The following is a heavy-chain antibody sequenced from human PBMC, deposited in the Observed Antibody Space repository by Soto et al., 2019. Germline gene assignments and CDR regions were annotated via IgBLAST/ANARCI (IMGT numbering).Heavy chain of an antibody. CDR1: GFTFSSYA. J-gene: IGHJ4*02. V-gene: IGHV3-30-3*01. CDR2: ISYDGSNK. CDR3: AGEPRAIQLWLFAY. D-gene: IGHD5-18*01. Sequence: QVQLVESGGGVVQPGRSLRLSCAASGFTFSSYAMHWVRQAPGKGLEWVAVISYDGSNKYYADSVKGRFTISRDNSKNTLYLPMNSLSADDTAAYYCAGEPRAIQLWLFAYWGQGTLVTVSS.